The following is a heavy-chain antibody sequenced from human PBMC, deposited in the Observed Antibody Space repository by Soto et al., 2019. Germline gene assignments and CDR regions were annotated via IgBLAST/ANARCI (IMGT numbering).Heavy chain of an antibody. D-gene: IGHD3-10*01. Sequence: PGGSLRLSCAASGFIFNNYAMSWVRQVPGKGLEWISAITDTGDSTLYADSVRGRFTISRDNSKDTLYLQLNSLRADDTALYYCAKDRWGSGSYDYCGQGTLVTVSS. CDR3: AKDRWGSGSYDY. CDR2: ITDTGDST. V-gene: IGHV3-23*01. CDR1: GFIFNNYA. J-gene: IGHJ4*02.